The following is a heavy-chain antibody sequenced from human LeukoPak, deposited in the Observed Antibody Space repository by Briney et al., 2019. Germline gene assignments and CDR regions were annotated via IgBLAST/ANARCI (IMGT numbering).Heavy chain of an antibody. CDR2: MNPNSGNT. V-gene: IGHV1-8*01. D-gene: IGHD2-21*01. CDR1: GYTFTSYD. Sequence: ASVKVSCKASGYTFTSYDINWVRQATGQGLEWMGWMNPNSGNTGYAQKFQGRVTMTRNTSISTAYMELSSLRSEDTSVYYCARGYSLPSGMDVWGQGTTVTVSS. CDR3: ARGYSLPSGMDV. J-gene: IGHJ6*02.